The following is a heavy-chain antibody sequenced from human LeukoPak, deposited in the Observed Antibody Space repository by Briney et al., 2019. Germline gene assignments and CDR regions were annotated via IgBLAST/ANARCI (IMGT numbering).Heavy chain of an antibody. J-gene: IGHJ3*02. CDR1: GFSFRAYT. CDR2: VNLSHAYQ. D-gene: IGHD3-22*01. V-gene: IGHV3-21*06. CDR3: ARDRVYYDSNSFSPDAFDI. Sequence: GGSLRLSCAASGFSFRAYTMNWVRQAPGKGLEWVSSVNLSHAYQFYADSVKGRFTISRDNVKNSLFLQMDSLRAEDTAVYYCARDRVYYDSNSFSPDAFDIWGQGTMVTVSS.